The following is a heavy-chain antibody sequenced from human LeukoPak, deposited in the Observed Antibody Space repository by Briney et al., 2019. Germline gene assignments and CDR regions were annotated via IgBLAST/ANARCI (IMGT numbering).Heavy chain of an antibody. J-gene: IGHJ4*02. CDR1: GGSISSYYW. CDR2: IDWDDDK. Sequence: TLSLTCTVSGGSISSYYWSWIRQPPGKALEWLARIDWDDDKYFNTSLKTRLTISKDTSKNQVVLTMTNMDPVDTATYYCARVFDWFYFDYWGQGALVTISS. D-gene: IGHD3-9*01. CDR3: ARVFDWFYFDY. V-gene: IGHV2-70*11.